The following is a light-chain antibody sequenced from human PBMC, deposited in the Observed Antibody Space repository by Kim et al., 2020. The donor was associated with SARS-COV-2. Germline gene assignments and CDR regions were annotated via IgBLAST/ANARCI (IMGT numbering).Light chain of an antibody. CDR3: QQYTNWPPYT. V-gene: IGKV3-15*01. CDR1: QSITRT. CDR2: DAS. J-gene: IGKJ2*01. Sequence: VSPGERSTLSSRASQSITRTLAWYQQKPGQAPRLLIYDASTRATAIPARFSGSGSGTEFTLTISSLQSEDFAVYYCQQYTNWPPYTFGQGTKLEIK.